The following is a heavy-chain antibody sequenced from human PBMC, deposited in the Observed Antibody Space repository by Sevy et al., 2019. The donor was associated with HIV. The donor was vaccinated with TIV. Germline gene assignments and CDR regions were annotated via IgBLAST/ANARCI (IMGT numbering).Heavy chain of an antibody. CDR3: ARGYCSGGSCYNDAGFDY. J-gene: IGHJ4*02. Sequence: SETVSLTCTVSGGSISSGGYYWSWIRQHPGKGLEWIGYIYYSGSTYYNPSLKSRVTISVDTSKNQFSLKLSSVTAADTAVYYCARGYCSGGSCYNDAGFDYWGQGTLVTVSS. V-gene: IGHV4-31*03. CDR2: IYYSGST. D-gene: IGHD2-15*01. CDR1: GGSISSGGYY.